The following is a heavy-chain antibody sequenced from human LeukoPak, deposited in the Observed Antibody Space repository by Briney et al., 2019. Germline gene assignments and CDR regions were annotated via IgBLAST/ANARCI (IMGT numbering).Heavy chain of an antibody. CDR3: AASNYYDSSGYRRPVGWFDP. CDR2: ISAYNGNT. J-gene: IGHJ5*02. V-gene: IGHV1-18*01. CDR1: GYTFTSYG. Sequence: ASVKVSCKASGYTFTSYGISWVRQAPGQGLEWMGWISAYNGNTNYAQKLQGRVTMTTDTSTSTAYMELRSLRSDDTAVYYCAASNYYDSSGYRRPVGWFDPWGQGTLVTVSS. D-gene: IGHD3-22*01.